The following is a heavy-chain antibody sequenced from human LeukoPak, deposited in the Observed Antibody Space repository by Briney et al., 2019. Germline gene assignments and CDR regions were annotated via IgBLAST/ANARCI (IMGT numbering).Heavy chain of an antibody. CDR3: ARGPLTVTAYYYYYMDV. CDR2: IIPIFGTA. J-gene: IGHJ6*03. V-gene: IGHV1-69*05. CDR1: GGTFSIYA. Sequence: SVKVSCKASGGTFSIYAISWVRQAPGQGLEWMGRIIPIFGTANYAQKFQGRVTITTDESTSTAYMELSSLRSEDTAVYYCARGPLTVTAYYYYYMDVWGKGTTVTVSS. D-gene: IGHD4-11*01.